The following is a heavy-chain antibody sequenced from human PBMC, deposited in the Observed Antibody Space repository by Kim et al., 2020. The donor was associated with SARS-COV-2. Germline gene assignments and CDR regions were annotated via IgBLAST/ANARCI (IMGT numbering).Heavy chain of an antibody. V-gene: IGHV3-9*01. J-gene: IGHJ3*01. CDR1: GFTFDDHV. Sequence: GGSLRLSCVASGFTFDDHVMHWVRQAPGKGLEWVSLIGWDSGNRAYADSVQGRFTISRDNAQSSLFLEMKSLRPEDTAFYYCARGFGELPDTFDLWGQGTVVTVSS. D-gene: IGHD3-10*01. CDR3: ARGFGELPDTFDL. CDR2: IGWDSGNR.